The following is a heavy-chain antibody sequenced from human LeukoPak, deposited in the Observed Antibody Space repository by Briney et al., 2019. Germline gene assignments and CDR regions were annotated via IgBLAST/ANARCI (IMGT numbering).Heavy chain of an antibody. CDR3: ARRSGVDLVNWFDP. D-gene: IGHD3-3*01. CDR2: IYPGDSDT. CDR1: GFSFTNYW. Sequence: GESLKISCKDSGFSFTNYWIAWVRQMPGKGLEWMGIIYPGDSDTRYSPSFQGQVTISADKSISTAYLQWSSLKASDTAMYYCARRSGVDLVNWFDPWGQGTLVTVSS. J-gene: IGHJ5*02. V-gene: IGHV5-51*01.